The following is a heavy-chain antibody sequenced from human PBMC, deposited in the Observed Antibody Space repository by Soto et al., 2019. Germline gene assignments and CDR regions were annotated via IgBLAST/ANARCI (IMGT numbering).Heavy chain of an antibody. CDR3: ARARSRGAAMRNYYGSGSYHQCGYYMDV. CDR1: GFTFSSYG. D-gene: IGHD3-10*01. Sequence: QVQLVESGGGVVQPGRSLRLSCAASGFTFSSYGMHWVRQAPGKGLEWVAVIWYDGSNKYYADSVKGRFTISRDNSKNTLYLQMNSLRAEDTVVYYCARARSRGAAMRNYYGSGSYHQCGYYMDVWGKGTTVTVSS. V-gene: IGHV3-33*01. CDR2: IWYDGSNK. J-gene: IGHJ6*03.